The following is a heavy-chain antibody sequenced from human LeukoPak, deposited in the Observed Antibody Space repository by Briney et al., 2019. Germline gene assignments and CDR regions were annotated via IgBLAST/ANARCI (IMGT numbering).Heavy chain of an antibody. CDR1: GGSISSYY. Sequence: SETLSLTCSVSGGSISSYYWSWIRQPPGKGLEWIGYIYFSGSTNYNPSLKNRVTISVDTSKNQFSLKLSSVTAADTAVYYCARDYPPDYCSSTSCYWEAFDIWGQGTMVTVSS. V-gene: IGHV4-59*01. D-gene: IGHD2-2*01. J-gene: IGHJ3*02. CDR2: IYFSGST. CDR3: ARDYPPDYCSSTSCYWEAFDI.